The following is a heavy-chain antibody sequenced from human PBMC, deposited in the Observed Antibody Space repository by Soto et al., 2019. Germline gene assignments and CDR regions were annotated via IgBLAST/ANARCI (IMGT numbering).Heavy chain of an antibody. CDR2: ISGSGGST. J-gene: IGHJ5*02. V-gene: IGHV3-23*01. CDR3: AKASYSSSWPDWRYNWFDP. CDR1: GFTFSSYA. D-gene: IGHD6-13*01. Sequence: GGSLRLSCAASGFTFSSYAMSWVRQAPGKGLEWVSAISGSGGSTYYADSVKGRFTISRDNSKNTLYLQMNSLRAEDTAVYYCAKASYSSSWPDWRYNWFDPWGQGTLVTVSS.